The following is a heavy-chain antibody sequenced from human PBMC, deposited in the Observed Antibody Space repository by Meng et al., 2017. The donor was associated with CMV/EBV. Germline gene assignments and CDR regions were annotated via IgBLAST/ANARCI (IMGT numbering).Heavy chain of an antibody. J-gene: IGHJ4*02. CDR2: ISWNSGSI. D-gene: IGHD3-3*01. V-gene: IGHV3-9*01. Sequence: SLKISCAASGFTFDDYAMHWVRQAPGKGLEWVSGISWNSGSIGYADSVKGRFTISRDNAKNSLYLQMNSLRAEDTAVYYCARGRGFWSGKPTPSFDYWGQGTLVTVSS. CDR1: GFTFDDYA. CDR3: ARGRGFWSGKPTPSFDY.